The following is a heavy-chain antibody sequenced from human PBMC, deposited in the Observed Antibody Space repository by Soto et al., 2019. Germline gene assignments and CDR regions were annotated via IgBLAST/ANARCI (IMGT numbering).Heavy chain of an antibody. CDR2: ISGSGGST. D-gene: IGHD3-3*01. J-gene: IGHJ6*03. CDR3: AKGSNNYDFWSGYYYYYYMDV. CDR1: GFTFSSYA. V-gene: IGHV3-23*01. Sequence: PGGSLRLSCAASGFTFSSYAMSWVRQAPGKGLEWVSAISGSGGSTYYADSVKGRFTISRDNSKNTLYLQMNSLRAEDTAVYYCAKGSNNYDFWSGYYYYYYMDVWGKGTTVTVSS.